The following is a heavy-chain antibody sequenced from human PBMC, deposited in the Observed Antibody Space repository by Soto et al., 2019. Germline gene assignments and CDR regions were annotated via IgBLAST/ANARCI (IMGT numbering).Heavy chain of an antibody. Sequence: EVQLLESGGGLVQPGGSLRLSCAASGFTFSSYAMTWVRQAPGKGLEWVSAISASGGSTYYADSVKGRFTISRDNSKKTLELQRNSRRAEDTAVYYWGGGWQLFSYFDYWGQGTLVTVSS. CDR3: GGGWQLFSYFDY. CDR2: ISASGGST. D-gene: IGHD5-12*01. V-gene: IGHV3-23*01. CDR1: GFTFSSYA. J-gene: IGHJ4*02.